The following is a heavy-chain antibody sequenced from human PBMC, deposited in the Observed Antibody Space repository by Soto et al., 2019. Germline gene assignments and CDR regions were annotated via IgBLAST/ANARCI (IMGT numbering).Heavy chain of an antibody. J-gene: IGHJ6*02. V-gene: IGHV1-69*12. CDR2: IIPIFGTA. CDR1: VGTFSSYA. CDR3: AKNPENYYYGMDV. Sequence: QVQLVQSGAEVKKPGSSVKVSCKASVGTFSSYAISWVRQAPGQGLEWMGGIIPIFGTADYAQKLQGRVTITADESTSTAYVELSSLRSEDTAVYYCAKNPENYYYGMDVWGQGTTVTVSS.